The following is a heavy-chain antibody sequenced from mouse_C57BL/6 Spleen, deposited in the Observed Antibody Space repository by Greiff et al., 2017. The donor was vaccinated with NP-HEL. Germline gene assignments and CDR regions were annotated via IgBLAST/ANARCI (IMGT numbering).Heavy chain of an antibody. J-gene: IGHJ4*01. CDR1: GYTFTSYW. CDR2: IDPSDSET. V-gene: IGHV1-52*01. CDR3: ASGIVAREGNAMDY. D-gene: IGHD1-1*01. Sequence: QVQLQQPGAELVRPGSSVKLSCKASGYTFTSYWMHWVKQRPIQGLEWIGNIDPSDSETHYNQKFKDKATLTVDKSSSTAYMQLSSLTSEDSAVYYCASGIVAREGNAMDYWGQGTSVTVSS.